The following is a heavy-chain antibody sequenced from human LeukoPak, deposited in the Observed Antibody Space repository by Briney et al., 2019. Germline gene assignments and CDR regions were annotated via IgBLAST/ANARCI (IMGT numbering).Heavy chain of an antibody. V-gene: IGHV1-69*04. CDR1: GGTFSSYA. Sequence: GASVKVSCKASGGTFSSYAISWVRQAPGQGLEWMGRIIPILGIANYAQKFQGRVTITADKSTGTAYMELSSLRSEDTAVYYCALPRRGYCSSTSCDSENWGQGTLVTVSS. CDR2: IIPILGIA. D-gene: IGHD2-2*01. J-gene: IGHJ1*01. CDR3: ALPRRGYCSSTSCDSEN.